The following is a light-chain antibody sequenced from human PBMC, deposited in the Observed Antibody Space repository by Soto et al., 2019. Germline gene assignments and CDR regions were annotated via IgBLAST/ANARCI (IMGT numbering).Light chain of an antibody. CDR2: EVS. V-gene: IGLV2-8*01. CDR1: SSDVGGYNY. CDR3: SSYGGSNTVV. Sequence: QSVLTQPPSASGSPGQSVTISCTGSSSDVGGYNYVSWYQQPPGKAPKLMIYEVSKRPSGVPDRLSGSKSGNTASLTVSGLQAEDEADYYCSSYGGSNTVVFGGGTKLTVL. J-gene: IGLJ2*01.